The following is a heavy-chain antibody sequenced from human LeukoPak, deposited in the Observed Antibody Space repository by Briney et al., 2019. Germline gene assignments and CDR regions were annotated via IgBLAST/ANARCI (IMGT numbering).Heavy chain of an antibody. V-gene: IGHV3-7*01. Sequence: GGSLRLSCAASGFTFSSYWMSWVRQAPGKGLEWVANIKQDGSEKYYVDSVKGRFTISRDNAKNSLYLQMNSLRAEDTAVYYCAREGAHRHYGSGSYYNVAYYYYGMVVWGQGTTVTVSS. D-gene: IGHD3-10*01. J-gene: IGHJ6*02. CDR3: AREGAHRHYGSGSYYNVAYYYYGMVV. CDR1: GFTFSSYW. CDR2: IKQDGSEK.